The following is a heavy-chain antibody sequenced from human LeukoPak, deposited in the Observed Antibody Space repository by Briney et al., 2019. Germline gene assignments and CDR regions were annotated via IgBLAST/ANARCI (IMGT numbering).Heavy chain of an antibody. CDR2: INQDGSEK. V-gene: IGHV3-7*01. CDR3: ARSMAQDVDAFDI. D-gene: IGHD2-21*01. CDR1: GFTLITYW. J-gene: IGHJ3*02. Sequence: PGGSLRLSCAASGFTLITYWMTWVRQAPGKGLEWVANINQDGSEKYYVGSVKGRFTISRDNAKNSLYLQMNSLRAEDTAEYYCARSMAQDVDAFDIWGQGTMVTVSS.